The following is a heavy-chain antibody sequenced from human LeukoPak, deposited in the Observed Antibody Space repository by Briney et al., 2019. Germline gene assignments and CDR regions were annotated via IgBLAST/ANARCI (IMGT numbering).Heavy chain of an antibody. D-gene: IGHD5-18*01. CDR3: ARQDTAMVTNFDY. J-gene: IGHJ4*02. CDR1: GFTFSRYW. V-gene: IGHV3-74*03. Sequence: GGSLRLSCAASGFTFSRYWMHWVRQAPGKGLMWVSRISPDGSTTLYADSVKGRFTISRDNAKNTLYLQMNSLRAEDTAVYYCARQDTAMVTNFDYWGQGTLVTVSS. CDR2: ISPDGSTT.